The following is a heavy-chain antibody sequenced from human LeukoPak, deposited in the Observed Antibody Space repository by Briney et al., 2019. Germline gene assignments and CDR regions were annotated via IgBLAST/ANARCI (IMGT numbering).Heavy chain of an antibody. V-gene: IGHV3-9*01. Sequence: PGGSLRLFCAASGFTFDDYAMHWVRQTPGKGLEWVSGISWNSGSIGYADSVKGRFTISRDNAKNSLYLQMNSLRAEDTALYYCAKGFRRLGEFDAFDIWGQGTMVTVSS. J-gene: IGHJ3*02. CDR3: AKGFRRLGEFDAFDI. D-gene: IGHD3-16*01. CDR1: GFTFDDYA. CDR2: ISWNSGSI.